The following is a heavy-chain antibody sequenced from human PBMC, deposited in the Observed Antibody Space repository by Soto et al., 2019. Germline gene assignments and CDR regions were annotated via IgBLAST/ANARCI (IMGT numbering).Heavy chain of an antibody. CDR2: INPSGGHT. CDR3: AGGGHVVVVTAAFDY. V-gene: IGHV1-46*03. D-gene: IGHD2-21*02. Sequence: QVQLVQSGAEVKKPGASVKVSCKASGNTFSNYYIHWVRQAPGQGLEWMGTINPSGGHTTYAQKFLGRVTMTRDSSTSTLYMELTSLRFEDTAVYYCAGGGHVVVVTAAFDYWGQGTLVTVSS. J-gene: IGHJ4*02. CDR1: GNTFSNYY.